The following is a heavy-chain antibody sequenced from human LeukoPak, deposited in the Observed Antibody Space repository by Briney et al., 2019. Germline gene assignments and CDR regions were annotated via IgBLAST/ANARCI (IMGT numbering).Heavy chain of an antibody. CDR2: INPKSGDT. CDR1: GYTFSGYY. CDR3: ARWDGYSSSPDY. D-gene: IGHD6-13*01. J-gene: IGHJ4*02. V-gene: IGHV1-2*02. Sequence: ASVKVSCKACGYTFSGYYLHWVRQAPGQGLEGMGWINPKSGDTGYAQRFQGRVTMTRDTSIRTIYMEIYMELTGLRFDDTALYYCARWDGYSSSPDYWGQGTLVTVSS.